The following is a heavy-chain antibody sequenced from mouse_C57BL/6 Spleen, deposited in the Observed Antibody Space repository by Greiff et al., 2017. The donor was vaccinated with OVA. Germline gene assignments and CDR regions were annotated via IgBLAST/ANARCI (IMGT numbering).Heavy chain of an antibody. J-gene: IGHJ2*01. D-gene: IGHD2-1*01. CDR1: GYTFTSYW. V-gene: IGHV1-61*01. CDR3: ARSGGNHDY. CDR2: IYPSDSET. Sequence: QVQLQQPGAELVRPGSSVKLSCKASGYTFTSYWMDWVKQRPGQGLEWIGNIYPSDSETHYNQKFKDKATLTVDKSSSTAYMQLSSLTSEDSAVYYCARSGGNHDYWGQGTTLTVSS.